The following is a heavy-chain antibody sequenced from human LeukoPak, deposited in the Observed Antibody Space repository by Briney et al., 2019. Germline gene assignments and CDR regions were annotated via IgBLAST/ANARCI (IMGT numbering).Heavy chain of an antibody. V-gene: IGHV1-69*02. D-gene: IGHD2-2*01. Sequence: GASVKVSCKASGGTFSSYTISWVRQAPGQGLEWMGRIIPILGIANYAQKFQGRVTITADKSTSTAYMELSSLRSEDTAVYYCASLRRHCSTSSCPGVWGKGTTVTVSS. J-gene: IGHJ6*04. CDR3: ASLRRHCSTSSCPGV. CDR1: GGTFSSYT. CDR2: IIPILGIA.